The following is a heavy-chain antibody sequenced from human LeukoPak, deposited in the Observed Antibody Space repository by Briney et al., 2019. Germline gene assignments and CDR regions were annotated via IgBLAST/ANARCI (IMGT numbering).Heavy chain of an antibody. CDR3: AKARRGIAVAGGPY. D-gene: IGHD6-19*01. J-gene: IGHJ4*02. V-gene: IGHV3-23*01. CDR2: ISASGGST. CDR1: GFTFSSYA. Sequence: GGSLRLSCAASGFTFSSYAMSWVRQADGRWLGWVAAISASGGSTYYADSVKGRFTISRHNSKNTLYLQMNSLRAEDTAVYYCAKARRGIAVAGGPYWGQGTLVTVSS.